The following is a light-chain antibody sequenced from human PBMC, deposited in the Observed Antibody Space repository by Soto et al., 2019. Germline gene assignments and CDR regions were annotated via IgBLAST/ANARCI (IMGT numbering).Light chain of an antibody. CDR3: QQSFN. Sequence: DIQMTQSPSTLSASVGDRVTITCRASQSISSWLAWYQQKPGKAPKHLIYKASTLESGVPSRFSGSGSGTEFTLTISSLQPDDFATYDCQQSFNFGPGTKVDIK. CDR2: KAS. V-gene: IGKV1-5*03. J-gene: IGKJ3*01. CDR1: QSISSW.